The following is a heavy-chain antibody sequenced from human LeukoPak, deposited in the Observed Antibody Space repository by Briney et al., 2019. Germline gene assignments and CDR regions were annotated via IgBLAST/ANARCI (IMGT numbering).Heavy chain of an antibody. D-gene: IGHD4-17*01. J-gene: IGHJ4*02. CDR2: IKQEGSEK. CDR1: GFTFSSYW. CDR3: ARGGTTSYGDYVPGY. Sequence: PGGSLRLSCAASGFTFSSYWMSWVRQAPGKGLEWVANIKQEGSEKNYVDSVKGRFTISRDNAKNSLYLQMNSLRAEDTAVYYCARGGTTSYGDYVPGYWGQGTLVTVSS. V-gene: IGHV3-7*01.